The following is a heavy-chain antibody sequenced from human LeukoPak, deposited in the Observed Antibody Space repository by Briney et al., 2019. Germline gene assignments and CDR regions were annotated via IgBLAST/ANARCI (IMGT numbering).Heavy chain of an antibody. V-gene: IGHV3-23*01. J-gene: IGHJ4*02. CDR3: AKTGVDTAMAPLYYFDY. CDR1: GSTFSSYG. D-gene: IGHD5-18*01. CDR2: ISGSGGST. Sequence: PGGSLRLSCAASGSTFSSYGMSWVRQAPGKGLEWVSAISGSGGSTYYADSVKGRFTISRDNSKNTLYLQMNSLRAEDTAVYYCAKTGVDTAMAPLYYFDYWGQGTLVTVSS.